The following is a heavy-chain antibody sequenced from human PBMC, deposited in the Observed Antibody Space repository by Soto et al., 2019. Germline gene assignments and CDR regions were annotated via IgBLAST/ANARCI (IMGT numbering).Heavy chain of an antibody. V-gene: IGHV1-3*01. J-gene: IGHJ4*02. CDR1: GYTFTSYA. Sequence: QVQLVQSGAEVKKPGASVKVSCKASGYTFTSYAMHWVRQAPGQRLEWMGWFNAGNGNTKYSQKFQGRVTITRDTSASTAYMELSSLRSEDTAVYYCARDPSSWYYFDYWGQGTLVTVSS. D-gene: IGHD6-13*01. CDR3: ARDPSSWYYFDY. CDR2: FNAGNGNT.